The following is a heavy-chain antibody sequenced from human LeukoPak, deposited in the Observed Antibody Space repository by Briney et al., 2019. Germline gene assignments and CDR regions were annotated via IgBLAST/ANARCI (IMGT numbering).Heavy chain of an antibody. J-gene: IGHJ4*02. CDR2: ISISSSYI. D-gene: IGHD6-6*01. Sequence: GGSLRLSCADSGFSFSCYSMNWVRQAPGKGLGWVSSISISSSYIYYADSVKGRFTISRDNAKNSLYLQMNSLRAEDTAVYYCARDLPSIAARFGLFDYWGQGTLVTVSS. CDR3: ARDLPSIAARFGLFDY. CDR1: GFSFSCYS. V-gene: IGHV3-21*01.